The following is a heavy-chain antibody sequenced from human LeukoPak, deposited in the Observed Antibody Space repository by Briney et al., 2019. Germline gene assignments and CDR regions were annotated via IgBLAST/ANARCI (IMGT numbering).Heavy chain of an antibody. CDR1: GYTLTELS. V-gene: IGHV1-24*01. J-gene: IGHJ4*02. Sequence: ASVKVSCKASGYTLTELSMHWVRQAPGKGLEWMGGFDPEDGETTYAQNLQGRVTMTEDTSTDIAYLELSSLRSEDTAVYYCATDTETQLALDYWGQGTLVTVSS. D-gene: IGHD4-17*01. CDR3: ATDTETQLALDY. CDR2: FDPEDGET.